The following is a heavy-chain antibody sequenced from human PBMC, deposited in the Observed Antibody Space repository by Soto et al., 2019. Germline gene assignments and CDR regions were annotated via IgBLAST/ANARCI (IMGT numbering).Heavy chain of an antibody. V-gene: IGHV3-23*01. J-gene: IGHJ4*02. D-gene: IGHD2-8*01. CDR3: AKDHAYCTSGVCYTDSILWFDN. Sequence: EVQLLESGGGLVQPGGSLRLSCAASGFTFSSYAMSWVRQAPGKGLEWVSAISGSGGSTYYADSVKGRFTISRDNSKNTLYLQMNSLRAEDTAVYYCAKDHAYCTSGVCYTDSILWFDNWGQGTLVTVSS. CDR1: GFTFSSYA. CDR2: ISGSGGST.